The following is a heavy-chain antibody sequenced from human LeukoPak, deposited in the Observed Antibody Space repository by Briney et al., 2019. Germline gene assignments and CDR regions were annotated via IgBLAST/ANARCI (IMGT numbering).Heavy chain of an antibody. J-gene: IGHJ4*02. V-gene: IGHV1-18*01. CDR1: GYTFTNYG. Sequence: ASVKVSCKASGYTFTNYGITWVRQAPGQGLEWMGWISAYNGNTNYPQKLQGRVTMTTDTSTSTAYMEPRSLRSDDTAVYYCARSPPYDILTGYYDYWGRGTLVTVSS. CDR3: ARSPPYDILTGYYDY. D-gene: IGHD3-9*01. CDR2: ISAYNGNT.